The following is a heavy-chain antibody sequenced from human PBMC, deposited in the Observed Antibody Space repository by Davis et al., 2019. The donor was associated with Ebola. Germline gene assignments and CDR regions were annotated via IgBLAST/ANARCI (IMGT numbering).Heavy chain of an antibody. Sequence: SETLSLTCAVSGGSISSSNWWSWVRQPPGKGLEWIGSIYYSGSTNSNPSFKSRVTISVDTSKNQFSLKLISVTAADTAVYYCAGAGYSSGWNFDYWGQGTLVTVSS. V-gene: IGHV4-4*02. CDR2: IYYSGST. D-gene: IGHD6-19*01. J-gene: IGHJ4*02. CDR1: GGSISSSNW. CDR3: AGAGYSSGWNFDY.